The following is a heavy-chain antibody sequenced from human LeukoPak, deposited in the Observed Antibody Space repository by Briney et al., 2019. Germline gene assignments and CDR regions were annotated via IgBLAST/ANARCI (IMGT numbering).Heavy chain of an antibody. J-gene: IGHJ4*02. D-gene: IGHD1-1*01. CDR1: GFTFSYNA. Sequence: PGGSLRLSCAASGFTFSYNAMSWVRQAPGKGLEWVSAISGSGGSTYYVDSVKGRFTNSRDNSKNTLYLQMNSLRAEDTAVYHCAKFGGTTYLENWGQGTLVTVSS. V-gene: IGHV3-23*01. CDR2: ISGSGGST. CDR3: AKFGGTTYLEN.